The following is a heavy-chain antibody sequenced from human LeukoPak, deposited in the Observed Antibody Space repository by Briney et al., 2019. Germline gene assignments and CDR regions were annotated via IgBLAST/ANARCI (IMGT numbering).Heavy chain of an antibody. CDR2: INHSGST. Sequence: SETLSLTCTVSGGSISSGSYYWSWIRQPAGKGLEWIGEINHSGSTNYNPSLKSRVTISVDTSKNQFSLKLSSVTAADTAVYYCARRPGAAGYYYDSSGYSNPLDYWGQGTLVTVSS. CDR1: GGSISSGSYY. V-gene: IGHV4-61*10. D-gene: IGHD3-22*01. CDR3: ARRPGAAGYYYDSSGYSNPLDY. J-gene: IGHJ4*02.